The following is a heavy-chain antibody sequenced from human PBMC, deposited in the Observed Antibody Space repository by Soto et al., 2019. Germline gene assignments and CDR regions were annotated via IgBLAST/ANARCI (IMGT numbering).Heavy chain of an antibody. CDR1: GGSFSGYY. Sequence: SETLSLTCAVYGGSFSGYYWSWIRQPPGKGLEWIGEINHSGSTNYNPSLKSRVTISVDTSKNQFSLKLSSVTAADTAVYYCASSSGYTYNWFDPWGQGTLVT. CDR2: INHSGST. V-gene: IGHV4-34*01. D-gene: IGHD3-22*01. CDR3: ASSSGYTYNWFDP. J-gene: IGHJ5*02.